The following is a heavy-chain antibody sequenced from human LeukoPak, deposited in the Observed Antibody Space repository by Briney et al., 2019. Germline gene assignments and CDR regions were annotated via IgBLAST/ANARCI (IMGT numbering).Heavy chain of an antibody. CDR1: GFTVSSYD. D-gene: IGHD2-21*01. V-gene: IGHV3-13*04. CDR3: AREFCGGARCPGGLYYDL. J-gene: IGHJ2*01. Sequence: GGSLRLSCAASGFTVSSYDFHWVRQVPGKGLEWVSAIGVAGDTYYADSVKGRFTISRENADNSLYLQTHSLRAGDTALYYCAREFCGGARCPGGLYYDLWGRGTLVTVSS. CDR2: IGVAGDT.